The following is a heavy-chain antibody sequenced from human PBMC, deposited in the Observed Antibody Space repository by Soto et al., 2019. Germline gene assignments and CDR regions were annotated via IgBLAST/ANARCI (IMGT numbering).Heavy chain of an antibody. D-gene: IGHD1-26*01. CDR1: GASISGFY. CDR2: IYATGTT. CDR3: VRDGTKTLRDWFDP. Sequence: ETLSLTCTVSGASISGFYWSWIRKSAGKGLEWIGRIYATGTTDYNPSLKSRVMMSVDTSKKQFSLKLRSVTAADTAVYYCVRDGTKTLRDWFDPWGKG. J-gene: IGHJ5*02. V-gene: IGHV4-4*07.